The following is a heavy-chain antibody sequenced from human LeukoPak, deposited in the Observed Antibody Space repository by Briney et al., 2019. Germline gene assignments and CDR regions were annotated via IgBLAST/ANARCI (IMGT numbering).Heavy chain of an antibody. Sequence: GESLKISCKGSGYSFSSYWIGLVRQMPGKGLEWMGIIYPGDSETRYSPSFQGQVTISADKSISTAFLQWSSLKASDTAMYYCARPGRATVTRLDYWGQGTLVTVSS. CDR2: IYPGDSET. CDR3: ARPGRATVTRLDY. D-gene: IGHD4-17*01. J-gene: IGHJ4*02. V-gene: IGHV5-51*01. CDR1: GYSFSSYW.